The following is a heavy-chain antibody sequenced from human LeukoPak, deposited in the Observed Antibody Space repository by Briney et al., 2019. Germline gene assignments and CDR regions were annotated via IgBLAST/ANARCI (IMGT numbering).Heavy chain of an antibody. D-gene: IGHD3-22*01. V-gene: IGHV3-23*01. CDR1: GFTFSSYA. CDR2: ISGSGGST. Sequence: GESLKISCAASGFTFSSYAMSWVRQAPGKGLEWVSAISGSGGSTAYADSVKGRFTISRDGSKSTLYLEMNSLRGEDTALYYCAKVTGLSDYYDSSGYYYNAFDIWGQGTMVAVSS. J-gene: IGHJ3*02. CDR3: AKVTGLSDYYDSSGYYYNAFDI.